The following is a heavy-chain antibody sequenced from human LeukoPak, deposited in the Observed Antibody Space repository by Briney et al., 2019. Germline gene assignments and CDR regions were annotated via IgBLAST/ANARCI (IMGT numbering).Heavy chain of an antibody. CDR3: ASGQGTVTTH. J-gene: IGHJ4*02. V-gene: IGHV4-34*01. CDR1: GGSFSGYY. D-gene: IGHD4-17*01. Sequence: PSETLSLTCAVYGGSFSGYYWSWIRQPPGNGLEWIGEINHSGSTNYNPSLKSRVTISVDTSKNQFSLKLSSVTAADTAVYYCASGQGTVTTHWGQGTLVTVSS. CDR2: INHSGST.